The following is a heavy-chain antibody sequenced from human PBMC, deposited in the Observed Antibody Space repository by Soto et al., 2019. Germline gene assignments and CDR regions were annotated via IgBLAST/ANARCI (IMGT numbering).Heavy chain of an antibody. Sequence: ASVKVSCKASGYTFTSYDINWVRQATGQGLEWMGWMNPNSGNTGYAQKFQGRVTMTRNTSISTAYMELSSLRSEDTAVYYCAREYSYDSSGHYYVTSSGMDVWGQGTTVTVSS. D-gene: IGHD3-22*01. V-gene: IGHV1-8*01. CDR3: AREYSYDSSGHYYVTSSGMDV. CDR1: GYTFTSYD. CDR2: MNPNSGNT. J-gene: IGHJ6*02.